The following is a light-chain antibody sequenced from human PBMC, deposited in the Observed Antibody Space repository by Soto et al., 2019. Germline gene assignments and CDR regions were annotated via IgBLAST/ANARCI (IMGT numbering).Light chain of an antibody. Sequence: DVQLTQSPSSLSASVGDRVTVICRASQDINNYLNWYQQKPGKAPKVLIYDASNLKTGVPSRFSGSRSGTDFTFTISSLQPEDFATYYCQQYDNLPFTFGGGTKVDIK. CDR2: DAS. CDR1: QDINNY. V-gene: IGKV1-33*01. J-gene: IGKJ4*01. CDR3: QQYDNLPFT.